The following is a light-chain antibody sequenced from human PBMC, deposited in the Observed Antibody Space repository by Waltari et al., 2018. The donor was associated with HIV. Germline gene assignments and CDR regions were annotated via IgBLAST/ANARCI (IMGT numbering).Light chain of an antibody. J-gene: IGKJ3*01. CDR1: QSVLYSSNNKNY. CDR3: QQYYTTLFS. Sequence: DIVMTQSPDSLAVSLGERATINCKSSQSVLYSSNNKNYLAWYQQKSGQPPKLLIAWASTRESWVPDRFSGSGSGTDFTLTISSLQAEDVALYYCQQYYTTLFSFGPGTKVEIK. CDR2: WAS. V-gene: IGKV4-1*01.